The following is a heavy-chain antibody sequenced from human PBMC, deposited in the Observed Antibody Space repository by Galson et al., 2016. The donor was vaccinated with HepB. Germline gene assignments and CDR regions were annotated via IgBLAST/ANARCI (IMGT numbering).Heavy chain of an antibody. CDR3: ARDTEIVPGVAYNDYGMDV. CDR2: ISTYNGGR. D-gene: IGHD2-2*01. CDR1: GYNFMDYG. J-gene: IGHJ6*02. Sequence: SVKVSCKASGYNFMDYGISWVRQAPGQGLQWMGWISTYNGGRKYAQRFQDRVIMTRDGSTNIAYLEVSWLRSDDTAVYYCARDTEIVPGVAYNDYGMDVWGQGTAVTVS. V-gene: IGHV1-18*01.